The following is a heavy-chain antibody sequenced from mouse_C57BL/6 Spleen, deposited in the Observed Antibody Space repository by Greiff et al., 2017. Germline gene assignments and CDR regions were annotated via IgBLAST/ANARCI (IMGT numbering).Heavy chain of an antibody. Sequence: RVESGASVKISCKASGYSFTDYNMNWVKQSNGKSLEWIGVINPNYGTTSYNQKFKGKATLTVDQSSSTAYMQLNSLTSEDSAVYYCARGRSTNYYFDYWGQGTTLTVSS. CDR2: INPNYGTT. V-gene: IGHV1-39*01. CDR1: GYSFTDYN. CDR3: ARGRSTNYYFDY. J-gene: IGHJ2*01.